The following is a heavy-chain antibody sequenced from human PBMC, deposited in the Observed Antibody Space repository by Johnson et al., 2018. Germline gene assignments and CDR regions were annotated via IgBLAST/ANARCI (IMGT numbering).Heavy chain of an antibody. Sequence: VQLVQSGGGLVQPGRSLRLSCTASGFTFGDYAMSWFRQAPGKGLEWVGFIRSKAYGGTTEYAAAVKGKFTISRDDSKSIAYLQMNSLKTEDTAVYYCTRITTPYGGNFDVFDIWGQGTMVTVSS. CDR3: TRITTPYGGNFDVFDI. D-gene: IGHD4-23*01. J-gene: IGHJ3*02. CDR2: IRSKAYGGTT. V-gene: IGHV3-49*03. CDR1: GFTFGDYA.